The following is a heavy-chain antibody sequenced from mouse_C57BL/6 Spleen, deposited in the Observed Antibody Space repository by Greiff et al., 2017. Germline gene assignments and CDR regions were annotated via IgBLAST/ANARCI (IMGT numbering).Heavy chain of an antibody. Sequence: EVQRVESGPGLVQPSQSLSLTCSVTGYSITSGYYWNWIRQFPGNKLEWMGYISYDGSNNYNPSLKNRISITRDTSKNQFFLKLNSVTTEDTATYYCARENYDYDGAWFAYWGQGTLVTVSA. J-gene: IGHJ3*01. CDR2: ISYDGSN. D-gene: IGHD2-4*01. CDR3: ARENYDYDGAWFAY. V-gene: IGHV3-6*01. CDR1: GYSITSGYY.